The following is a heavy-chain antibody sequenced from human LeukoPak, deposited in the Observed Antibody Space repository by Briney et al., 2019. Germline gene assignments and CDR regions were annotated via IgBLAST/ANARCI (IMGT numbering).Heavy chain of an antibody. D-gene: IGHD2-2*01. V-gene: IGHV1-3*01. CDR3: ASSAPYWGPVVPAALFLYGMDV. CDR2: INAGNGNT. Sequence: HGASVKVSCKASGYTFTSYAMHWVRQAPGQRLEWMGWINAGNGNTKYSQKFQGRVTITRDTSASTAYMELSSLRSEDTAVYYCASSAPYWGPVVPAALFLYGMDVWGQGTTVTVSS. J-gene: IGHJ6*02. CDR1: GYTFTSYA.